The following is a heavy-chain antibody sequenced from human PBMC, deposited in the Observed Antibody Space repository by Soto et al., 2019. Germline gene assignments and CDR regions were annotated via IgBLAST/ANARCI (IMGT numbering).Heavy chain of an antibody. J-gene: IGHJ5*02. D-gene: IGHD3-22*01. CDR3: ARVHYYDSSGPQTNWLDP. CDR1: GFTFSDYY. CDR2: ISSSSSYT. Sequence: PGGSLRLSCAASGFTFSDYYMSWIRQAPGKGLEWVSYISSSSSYTNYADSVKGRFTISRDNAKNSLYLQMNSLRAEDTAVYYCARVHYYDSSGPQTNWLDPWGQGTLVTVSS. V-gene: IGHV3-11*05.